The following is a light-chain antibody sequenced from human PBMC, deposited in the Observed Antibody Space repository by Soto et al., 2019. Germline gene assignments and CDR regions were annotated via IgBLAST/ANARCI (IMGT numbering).Light chain of an antibody. CDR2: DAS. V-gene: IGKV3-11*01. J-gene: IGKJ5*01. CDR1: QYITIY. CDR3: KKRADWPIT. Sequence: EIVLTQSPATLSLSPGERATLSCRASQYITIYLAWYQQKPGQAPRLLIYDASNRATGIPARFSGSGSGTDFPLTTSSLEPDVFAFYYCKKRADWPITFGKGHDWRLN.